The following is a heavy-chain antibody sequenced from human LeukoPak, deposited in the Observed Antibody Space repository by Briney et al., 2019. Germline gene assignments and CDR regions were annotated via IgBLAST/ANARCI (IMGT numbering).Heavy chain of an antibody. CDR1: GFTFSSYD. V-gene: IGHV3-23*01. CDR2: ITYSSGYA. J-gene: IGHJ4*02. Sequence: GGSLRLSCAASGFTFSSYDMSWVRQAPGKGLEWVSGITYSSGYAYYADSVKGRFTISRDNSRNTLYLQMNSLRAEDTAVYYCAKDPSDLGGSGSNNYFDCWGQGTLVTVSS. CDR3: AKDPSDLGGSGSNNYFDC. D-gene: IGHD3-10*01.